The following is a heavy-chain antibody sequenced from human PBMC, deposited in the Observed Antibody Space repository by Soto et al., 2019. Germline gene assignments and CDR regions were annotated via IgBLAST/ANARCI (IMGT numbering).Heavy chain of an antibody. CDR3: ARGGWYIDY. Sequence: SETLSLTCTVSGGSFSTYYWSWIRQPPGKGLEWIGYIFYTGSTDYNPSLKSRVTISVDTSKNQFSLKLSSVTAADTAVYYCARGGWYIDYWGQGTLVTVSS. J-gene: IGHJ4*02. CDR2: IFYTGST. CDR1: GGSFSTYY. D-gene: IGHD6-19*01. V-gene: IGHV4-59*01.